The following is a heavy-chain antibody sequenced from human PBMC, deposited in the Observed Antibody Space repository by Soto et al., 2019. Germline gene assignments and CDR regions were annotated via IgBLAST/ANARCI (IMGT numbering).Heavy chain of an antibody. CDR2: IYLNGST. Sequence: QLQLQGSGPGLGKPSETLSLTCNVSGVSISDTSYYWGWIRQPPGRWLEWIGTIYLNGSTFYNPHLKSRLTISVDTSKNQFSLRLTSVTAANTAVYYCARQGSYWGQRTLVAVSS. J-gene: IGHJ4*02. CDR1: GVSISDTSYY. V-gene: IGHV4-39*01. CDR3: ARQGSY.